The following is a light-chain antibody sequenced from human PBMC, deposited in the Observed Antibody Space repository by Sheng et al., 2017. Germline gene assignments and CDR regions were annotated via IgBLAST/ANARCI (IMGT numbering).Light chain of an antibody. CDR2: DAS. CDR1: QDIGNS. CDR3: QQYLSLPYT. J-gene: IGKJ2*01. Sequence: DIQLTQSPSFLSASVGDRVTITCQASQDIGNSLNWFQHKSGKAPQLLIHDASSLKAGVPSRFTGSGSGTHFSFTISSLQPEDFATYYCQQYLSLPYTFGQGTKLEIK. V-gene: IGKV1-33*01.